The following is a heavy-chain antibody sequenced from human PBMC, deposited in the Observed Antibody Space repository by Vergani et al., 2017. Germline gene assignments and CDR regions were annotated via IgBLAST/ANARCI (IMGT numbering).Heavy chain of an antibody. V-gene: IGHV1-69*02. D-gene: IGHD5-18*01. CDR2: IIPILGIA. J-gene: IGHJ4*02. CDR3: ARFASDTAMVPYYFDY. Sequence: QVQLVQSGAEVKKPGSSVKVSCKASGGTFSSYTISWVRQAPGQGLEWMGRIIPILGIANYAQKFQGRVTITADKSTSTAYMELSSLRSDDTAVYYCARFASDTAMVPYYFDYWGQGTLVTVSS. CDR1: GGTFSSYT.